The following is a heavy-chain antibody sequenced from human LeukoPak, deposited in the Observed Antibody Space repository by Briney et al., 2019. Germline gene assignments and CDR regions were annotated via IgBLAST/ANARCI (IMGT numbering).Heavy chain of an antibody. Sequence: PGGSLRLSCAASGFTLSSYGVHWVRQAPGKGLEWVAFIRFDGSNENYADSVKGRFTNSRDTSKNTLYLQMNSLRAEDTAVYYCAKDRRLYSNYGWFDPWGQGTLVTVSS. CDR3: AKDRRLYSNYGWFDP. CDR1: GFTLSSYG. D-gene: IGHD4-11*01. V-gene: IGHV3-30*02. CDR2: IRFDGSNE. J-gene: IGHJ5*02.